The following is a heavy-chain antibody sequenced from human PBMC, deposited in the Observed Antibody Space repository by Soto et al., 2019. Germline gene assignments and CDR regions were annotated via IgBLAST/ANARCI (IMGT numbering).Heavy chain of an antibody. CDR3: XRDYS. CDR2: INHSGST. Sequence: QVQLQQWGAGLLKPSETLSLTCAVYGGSFSGYXXXXIRQPPGKGLEWIGEINHSGSTNYNPSLXXXXXXXXXXXXXXXXXXXXXXXAXXXXXYXXXRDYSWGQGTLVTVSS. J-gene: IGHJ4*02. V-gene: IGHV4-34*01. CDR1: GGSFSGYX.